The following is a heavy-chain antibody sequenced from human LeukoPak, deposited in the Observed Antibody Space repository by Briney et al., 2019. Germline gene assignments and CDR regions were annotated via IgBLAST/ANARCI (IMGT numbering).Heavy chain of an antibody. V-gene: IGHV5-51*01. D-gene: IGHD1-14*01. Sequence: GESLKISCMGCGYSFTSYWIGWVRQMPGKGLEWMGFIYPGDSDTRYSPSFQGQVTISADKSISTAYLQWSSLKASDTAMYYCARQEPLKGWFDPWGQGTLVTVSS. CDR2: IYPGDSDT. J-gene: IGHJ5*02. CDR1: GYSFTSYW. CDR3: ARQEPLKGWFDP.